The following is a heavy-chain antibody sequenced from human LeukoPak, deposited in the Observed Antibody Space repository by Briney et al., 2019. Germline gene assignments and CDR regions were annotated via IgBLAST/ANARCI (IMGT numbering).Heavy chain of an antibody. J-gene: IGHJ6*02. Sequence: GGSLRLSCAASGFTVSINYMSGVRQAPGKGLEWVSVIYSGGSTYYADSVKGRFTISRDNSKNTLYLQMNSLRAEDTAVYYCARVGTGYDYDYYAMDVWGQGTTVTVSS. D-gene: IGHD5-12*01. CDR3: ARVGTGYDYDYYAMDV. CDR1: GFTVSINY. V-gene: IGHV3-66*02. CDR2: IYSGGST.